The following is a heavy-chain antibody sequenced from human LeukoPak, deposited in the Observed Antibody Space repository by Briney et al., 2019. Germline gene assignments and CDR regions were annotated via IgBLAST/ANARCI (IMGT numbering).Heavy chain of an antibody. CDR3: TTGSDFDY. Sequence: GGSLRLSCAASGFTFSNAWMSWVRQAPGKGLEWVGRTKSKTDGGTTDYAAPVKGRFTISRDDSKNTLYLQMNSLKTEDTAVYYCTTGSDFDYWGQGTLVTVSS. V-gene: IGHV3-15*01. CDR1: GFTFSNAW. CDR2: TKSKTDGGTT. J-gene: IGHJ4*02.